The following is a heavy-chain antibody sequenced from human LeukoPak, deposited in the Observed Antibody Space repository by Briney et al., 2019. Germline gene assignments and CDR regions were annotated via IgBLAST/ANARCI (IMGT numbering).Heavy chain of an antibody. V-gene: IGHV3-23*01. CDR2: ISGSGGNT. J-gene: IGHJ4*02. D-gene: IGHD3-10*01. CDR1: GFSFSNYA. CDR3: AKDRDITMVRGVTSD. Sequence: GGSLRLSCAASGFSFSNYAMSWVRQAPGKGLEWVSGISGSGGNTYYADSVKGRFTISRDNSKNTLYLQMSSLRAEDTAVYYCAKDRDITMVRGVTSDWGQGTLVAVSS.